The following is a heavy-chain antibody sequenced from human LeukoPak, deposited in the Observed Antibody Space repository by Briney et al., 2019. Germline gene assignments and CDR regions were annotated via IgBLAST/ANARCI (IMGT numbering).Heavy chain of an antibody. CDR2: ISGSGGRT. V-gene: IGHV3-23*01. CDR3: AKDDYYDRSGYLYYFDY. D-gene: IGHD3-22*01. Sequence: LPGGSLRLSCVASGFTFSSYGMSWVRQAPGKGLEWVSGISGSGGRTFYADSVKGRFTISRDKSKNTLYLQMNSLRAEDTAVYYCAKDDYYDRSGYLYYFDYWGQGTLVTVSS. CDR1: GFTFSSYG. J-gene: IGHJ4*02.